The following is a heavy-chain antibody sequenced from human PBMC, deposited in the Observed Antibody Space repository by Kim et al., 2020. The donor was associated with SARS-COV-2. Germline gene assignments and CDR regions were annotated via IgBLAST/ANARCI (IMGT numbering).Heavy chain of an antibody. V-gene: IGHV7-4-1*02. CDR2: INTNTGNP. CDR1: GYTFTSYA. CDR3: ARESKYCSSTSCVSGDYYYYYMDV. D-gene: IGHD2-2*01. J-gene: IGHJ6*03. Sequence: ASVKVSCKASGYTFTSYAMNWVRQAPGQGLEWMGWINTNTGNPTYAQGFTGRFVFSLDTSVSTAYLLISSLKAEDTAVYYCARESKYCSSTSCVSGDYYYYYMDVWGKGTTVTVSS.